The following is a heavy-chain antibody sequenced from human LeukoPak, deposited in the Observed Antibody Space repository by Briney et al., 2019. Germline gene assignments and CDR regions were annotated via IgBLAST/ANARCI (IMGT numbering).Heavy chain of an antibody. V-gene: IGHV3-21*01. D-gene: IGHD2-2*01. CDR1: GFTFSSYG. Sequence: PGRSLRLSCAASGFTFSSYGMNWVRQAPGKGLEWVSSISSDSNYIFYADSVQGRFTISRDNAENSLFLQMNSLRAEDTAVYYCASRYCTSTNCYAFDIWGQGTMVTVSS. CDR3: ASRYCTSTNCYAFDI. CDR2: ISSDSNYI. J-gene: IGHJ3*02.